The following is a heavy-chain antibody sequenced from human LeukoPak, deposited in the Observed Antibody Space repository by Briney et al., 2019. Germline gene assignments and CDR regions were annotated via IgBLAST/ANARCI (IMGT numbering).Heavy chain of an antibody. Sequence: GGSLRLSCAASGFTFSNAWMSWVRQAPGKGLEWDGRIKSKTDGGTTDYAAPVKGRFTISRDDSKNTLYLQMNSLKTEDTAVYYCTTYYDFWSGYYMLHFDYWGQGTLVTVSS. CDR2: IKSKTDGGTT. CDR1: GFTFSNAW. J-gene: IGHJ4*02. D-gene: IGHD3-3*01. CDR3: TTYYDFWSGYYMLHFDY. V-gene: IGHV3-15*01.